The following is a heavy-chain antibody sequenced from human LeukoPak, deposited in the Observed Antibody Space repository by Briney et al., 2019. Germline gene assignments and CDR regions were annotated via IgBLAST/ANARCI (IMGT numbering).Heavy chain of an antibody. Sequence: GGSLRLSCAASGFIFSTYSMNWGRQAPGKGLEWVSSISSGGNYIYYADLVKGRFTISRDNAKNSLYLQMNSLRAEETAVYYCARAGILVAGTDWYFDLWGRGTLVTVSS. CDR3: ARAGILVAGTDWYFDL. CDR1: GFIFSTYS. CDR2: ISSGGNYI. V-gene: IGHV3-21*01. D-gene: IGHD6-19*01. J-gene: IGHJ2*01.